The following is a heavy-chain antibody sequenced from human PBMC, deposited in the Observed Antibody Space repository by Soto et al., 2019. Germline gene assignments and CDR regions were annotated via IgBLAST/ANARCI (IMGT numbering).Heavy chain of an antibody. CDR3: AKDHEWDLRGFS. CDR2: ISGDGGGT. D-gene: IGHD1-26*01. J-gene: IGHJ5*02. CDR1: GFIFKNYA. V-gene: IGHV3-23*01. Sequence: GGSLRLSCAASGFIFKNYAMTWVRQGPGKGPEWVSSISGDGGGTYFADSVKGRFAISRDNSKNTLYLQMSSLRPEDTAVYYCAKDHEWDLRGFSWGQGTLVTVSS.